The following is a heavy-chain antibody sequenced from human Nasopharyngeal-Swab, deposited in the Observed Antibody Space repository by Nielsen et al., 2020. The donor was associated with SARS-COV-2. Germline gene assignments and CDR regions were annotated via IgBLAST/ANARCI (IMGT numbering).Heavy chain of an antibody. CDR3: ARVTWQLVGYYYYYGMDV. CDR1: GYTFTNYG. CDR2: SSVYNGNT. V-gene: IGHV1-18*01. D-gene: IGHD1-26*01. Sequence: ASVKVSCKASGYTFTNYGISWVRQAPGEGLEWMGWSSVYNGNTNYGQRVQGRVTMTTDTSTNTAYMELRSLRSDDTAVYHCARVTWQLVGYYYYYGMDVWGQGTTVTVSS. J-gene: IGHJ6*02.